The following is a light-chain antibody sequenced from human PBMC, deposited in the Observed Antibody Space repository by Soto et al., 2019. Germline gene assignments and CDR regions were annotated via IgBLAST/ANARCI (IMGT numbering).Light chain of an antibody. CDR2: GAS. CDR1: QSVSSSY. Sequence: EIVLTQSPGTLSLSPGERATLSCRASQSVSSSYLAWYQQKPGQAPRVLIYGASSRATGIPERFSGSGSGTDFTVTSRRLEPEDFAVYYCQQYGSSTWTFGQGTKVEIK. V-gene: IGKV3-20*01. J-gene: IGKJ1*01. CDR3: QQYGSSTWT.